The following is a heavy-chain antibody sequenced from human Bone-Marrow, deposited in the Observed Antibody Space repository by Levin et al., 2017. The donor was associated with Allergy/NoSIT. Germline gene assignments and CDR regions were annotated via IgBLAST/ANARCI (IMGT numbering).Heavy chain of an antibody. CDR2: ISWNSNRI. Sequence: SLKISCVASGFTFDDYAIHWVRQAPGKGLEWVAGISWNSNRIGYADSVKGRFTISRANAKNSLFLQMNSLRAEDTAFYYCAKDRASNWYDTWFDPWGQGTLVTVSS. V-gene: IGHV3-9*01. D-gene: IGHD1-1*01. CDR1: GFTFDDYA. CDR3: AKDRASNWYDTWFDP. J-gene: IGHJ5*02.